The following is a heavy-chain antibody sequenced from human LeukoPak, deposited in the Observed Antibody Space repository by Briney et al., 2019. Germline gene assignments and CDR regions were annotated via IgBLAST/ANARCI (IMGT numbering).Heavy chain of an antibody. J-gene: IGHJ5*02. V-gene: IGHV4-30-4*01. Sequence: SQTLSLTCTVSGGSISSGDYYWSWIRQPPGKGLEWIGYIYYSGSTYYNPSLKSRVTISVDTSKNQFSLKLSSVTAADTAVYYCAREGAHGDYGCLGPWGQGTLVTVSS. D-gene: IGHD4-17*01. CDR3: AREGAHGDYGCLGP. CDR2: IYYSGST. CDR1: GGSISSGDYY.